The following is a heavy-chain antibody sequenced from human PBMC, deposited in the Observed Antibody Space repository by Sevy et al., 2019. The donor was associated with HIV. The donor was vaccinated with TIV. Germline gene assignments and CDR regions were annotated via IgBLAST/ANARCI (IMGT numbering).Heavy chain of an antibody. CDR1: GFTFSSYA. Sequence: GGSLRLSCAASGFTFSSYAMSWVRQAPGKGLEWVSAISGSGGSTYYADSVKGRFTISRDNSKNTLYLQMNSLRAEDTAVYYCAKAFGIAAQGYYYYYGMDVWGQGSTVTVSS. CDR2: ISGSGGST. V-gene: IGHV3-23*01. D-gene: IGHD6-6*01. J-gene: IGHJ6*02. CDR3: AKAFGIAAQGYYYYYGMDV.